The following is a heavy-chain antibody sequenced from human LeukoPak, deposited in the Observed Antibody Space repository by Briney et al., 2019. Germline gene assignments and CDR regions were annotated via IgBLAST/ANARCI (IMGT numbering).Heavy chain of an antibody. CDR1: GGSTNNDSYY. J-gene: IGHJ3*02. D-gene: IGHD6-6*01. V-gene: IGHV4-61*02. Sequence: SETLSLTCTASGGSTNNDSYYWSWIRQPAGKGLEWIGRIHPTGNTMYNPSLKSRVTISVDTSKNQFSLNLSSVTAADTAVYYCASHYSRSGIDAFDIWGQGTVAIVSS. CDR3: ASHYSRSGIDAFDI. CDR2: IHPTGNT.